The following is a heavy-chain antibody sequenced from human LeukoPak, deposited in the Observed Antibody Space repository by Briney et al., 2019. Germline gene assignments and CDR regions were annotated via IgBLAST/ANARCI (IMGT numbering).Heavy chain of an antibody. Sequence: RGSLRLSCEASGFTLSSYVMTWVRQAPGKGLEWVSVNSTSGGAYYADSVKGRFTLSRDNFKNTLSLQMNSLRAEDTAVYYCARGYCTGNNCRPYDYYVMDVWGQGTTVTVSS. CDR1: GFTLSSYV. D-gene: IGHD2-8*02. CDR2: NSTSGGA. J-gene: IGHJ6*02. CDR3: ARGYCTGNNCRPYDYYVMDV. V-gene: IGHV3-23*01.